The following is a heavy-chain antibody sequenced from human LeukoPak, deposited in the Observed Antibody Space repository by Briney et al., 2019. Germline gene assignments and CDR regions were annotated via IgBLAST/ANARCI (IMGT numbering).Heavy chain of an antibody. CDR1: GGTFTCYA. J-gene: IGHJ5*02. D-gene: IGHD6-13*01. V-gene: IGHV1-69*06. CDR2: VIPIFGKA. CDR3: ARDAIGDSSSWKYNWFDP. Sequence: SVKVSCTSSGGTFTCYAISWVRQAPGQGHEWVGGVIPIFGKANYAQKFQCRVTITADKSTSTAYMELSSLRSEDTAVYYCARDAIGDSSSWKYNWFDPWGQGTLVTVSS.